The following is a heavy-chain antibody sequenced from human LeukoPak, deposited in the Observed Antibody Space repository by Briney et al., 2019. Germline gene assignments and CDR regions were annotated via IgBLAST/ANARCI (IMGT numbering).Heavy chain of an antibody. J-gene: IGHJ3*02. Sequence: SETLSLTCTVSGGSISSYSWSWIRQPPGKGLEWIGYIYYSGSTNYNPSLKSRVTISVDTSKNQFPLKLSSVTAADTAVYYCARAGSSYDAFDIWGQGTMVTVSS. CDR1: GGSISSYS. D-gene: IGHD3-10*01. V-gene: IGHV4-59*01. CDR3: ARAGSSYDAFDI. CDR2: IYYSGST.